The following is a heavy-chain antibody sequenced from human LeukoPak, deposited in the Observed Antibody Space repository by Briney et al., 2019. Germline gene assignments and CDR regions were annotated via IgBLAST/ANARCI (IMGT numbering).Heavy chain of an antibody. V-gene: IGHV3-23*01. D-gene: IGHD6-6*01. Sequence: PGGSLRLSCAASGFTFSSYAMSWVRQATGKGLEWVSAISGSGGSTYYADSVKGRFTISRDNSKNTLYLQMNSLRAEDTAVYYCLATVSSSSYRYYFDYWGQGTLVTVSS. CDR2: ISGSGGST. CDR1: GFTFSSYA. CDR3: LATVSSSSYRYYFDY. J-gene: IGHJ4*02.